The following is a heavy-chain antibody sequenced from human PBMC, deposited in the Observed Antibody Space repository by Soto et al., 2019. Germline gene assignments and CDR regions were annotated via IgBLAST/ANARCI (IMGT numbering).Heavy chain of an antibody. CDR3: AGDMRAYYYGSGSYYRGECDP. CDR2: IIPIFGTA. CDR1: GGTFSSYA. D-gene: IGHD3-10*01. Sequence: SVKVSCNASGGTFSSYAISWVRQAPGQGLEWMGGIIPIFGTANYAQKFQGRVTITADKSTSTAYMELSSPRSEDTAVYYCAGDMRAYYYGSGSYYRGECDPWGQGTLVT. V-gene: IGHV1-69*06. J-gene: IGHJ5*02.